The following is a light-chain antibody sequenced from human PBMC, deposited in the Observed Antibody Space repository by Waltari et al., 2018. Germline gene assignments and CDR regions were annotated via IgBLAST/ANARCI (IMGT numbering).Light chain of an antibody. CDR1: QNIDTW. CDR2: KSS. Sequence: DIQMTQSPSTLSASMGDSVTITCRASQNIDTWLAWYQQKPGKAPKLLIFKSSNLESWVPSKFSGSGSGTEFTLTISTLEPDDFATYYCQQYSSFPITFGHGTRLEIK. CDR3: QQYSSFPIT. V-gene: IGKV1-5*03. J-gene: IGKJ5*01.